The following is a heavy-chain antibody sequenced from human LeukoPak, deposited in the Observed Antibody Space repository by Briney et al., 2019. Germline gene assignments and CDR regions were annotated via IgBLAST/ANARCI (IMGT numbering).Heavy chain of an antibody. D-gene: IGHD4-17*01. Sequence: GGSLRLSCAASGFTFSTYSMNCVRQAPGKGLEWVSAISGSGGSTYYADSVKGRFTISRDNSKNTLYLQMNSLRAEDTAVYYCAKGDYGDYVGPWFDPWGQGTLVTVSS. CDR3: AKGDYGDYVGPWFDP. CDR2: ISGSGGST. CDR1: GFTFSTYS. J-gene: IGHJ5*02. V-gene: IGHV3-23*01.